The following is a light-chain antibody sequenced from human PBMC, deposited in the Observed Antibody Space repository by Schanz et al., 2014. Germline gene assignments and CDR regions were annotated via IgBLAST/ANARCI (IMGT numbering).Light chain of an antibody. CDR3: LQDYNYPFT. CDR2: DAS. CDR1: QSISSW. Sequence: DIQMTQSPSSLSASVGDRVTITCRASQSISSWLAWYQQKPGKAPKLLIYDASSLESGVPSRFSGSGSGTEFTLTISSLQPDDFATYYCLQDYNYPFTFGPGTTVDI. J-gene: IGKJ3*01. V-gene: IGKV1-5*01.